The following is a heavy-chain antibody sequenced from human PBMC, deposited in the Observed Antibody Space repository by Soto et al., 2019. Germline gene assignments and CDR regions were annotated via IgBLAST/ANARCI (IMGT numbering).Heavy chain of an antibody. V-gene: IGHV3-11*01. Sequence: GGSLRLSCAASGFTFSDYYMSWIRQAPGKGLEWVSYISSSGSTIYYADSVKGRFTISRDNAKNSLYLQMNSLRAEDTAVYYSARDPWGHYDFWSGYNYYYYYYMDVWGKGTTVTVSS. D-gene: IGHD3-3*01. CDR3: ARDPWGHYDFWSGYNYYYYYYMDV. J-gene: IGHJ6*03. CDR1: GFTFSDYY. CDR2: ISSSGSTI.